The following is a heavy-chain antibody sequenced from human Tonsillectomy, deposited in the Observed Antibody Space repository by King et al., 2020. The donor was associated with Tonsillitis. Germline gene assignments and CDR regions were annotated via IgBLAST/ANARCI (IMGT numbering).Heavy chain of an antibody. CDR1: GFTFSSYW. J-gene: IGHJ4*02. CDR3: ARAREAWIQYYFDY. Sequence: VQLVESGGGLVQPGGSLRLSCAASGFTFSSYWMSWVRQAPGKGLEWVANIKQDGSEKYYVDSVKGRFTISRDNAKNSLYLQMNSLRAEDTAVYYCARAREAWIQYYFDYWGQGTLVTVSS. CDR2: IKQDGSEK. V-gene: IGHV3-7*01. D-gene: IGHD5-18*01.